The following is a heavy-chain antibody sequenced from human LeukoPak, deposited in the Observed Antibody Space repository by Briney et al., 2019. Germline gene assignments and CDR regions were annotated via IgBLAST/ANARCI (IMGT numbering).Heavy chain of an antibody. D-gene: IGHD1-26*01. CDR1: GFTFSSYA. CDR3: AKHSGSYLSSYYFDY. CDR2: ISGSGGST. J-gene: IGHJ4*02. V-gene: IGHV3-23*01. Sequence: GGSLRLSCAASGFTFSSYAMSWVRQAPGKGLEWVSAISGSGGSTYYADSVKGRFTISRGNSKNTLYLQMNSLRAEDTAVYYCAKHSGSYLSSYYFDYWGQGTLVTVSS.